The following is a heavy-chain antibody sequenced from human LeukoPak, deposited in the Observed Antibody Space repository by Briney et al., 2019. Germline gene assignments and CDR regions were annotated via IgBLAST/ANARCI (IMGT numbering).Heavy chain of an antibody. J-gene: IGHJ5*02. Sequence: PSETLSLTCTVSGGSISSYYWSWIRQPPGKGLEWIGYIYYSGSTNYNPSLKSRVTISVDTSKNQFSLKLSSVTAADTAVYYCARALYSINWFDPWGQGTLVTVSS. CDR2: IYYSGST. CDR3: ARALYSINWFDP. CDR1: GGSISSYY. V-gene: IGHV4-59*01. D-gene: IGHD6-13*01.